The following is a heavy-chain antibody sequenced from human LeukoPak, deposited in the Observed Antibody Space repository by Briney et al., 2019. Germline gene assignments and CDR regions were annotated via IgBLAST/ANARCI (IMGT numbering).Heavy chain of an antibody. CDR3: AKDLGWSYFDY. V-gene: IGHV3-30*18. CDR2: ISHDGSNK. D-gene: IGHD6-19*01. Sequence: HPGRSLRLSCAASGFTFSSYGMHWVRQAPGKGLEWVAVISHDGSNKYYADSVKGGFTISRDNSKNTLYLQMTSLRAEDTAVYYCAKDLGWSYFDYWGQGTLVTVSS. J-gene: IGHJ4*02. CDR1: GFTFSSYG.